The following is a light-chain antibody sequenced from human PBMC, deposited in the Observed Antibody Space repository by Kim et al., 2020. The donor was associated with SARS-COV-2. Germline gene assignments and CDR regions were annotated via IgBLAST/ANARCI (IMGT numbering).Light chain of an antibody. Sequence: GQSITISCTGTSSDVGGYNYVSWYQQHPGKAPKLMIYDVSKRPSGVSNRFSGSKSGNTVSLTISGLQAEDEADYYCSSYTSSSPGVFGGGTQLTVL. J-gene: IGLJ2*01. CDR3: SSYTSSSPGV. CDR2: DVS. V-gene: IGLV2-14*04. CDR1: SSDVGGYNY.